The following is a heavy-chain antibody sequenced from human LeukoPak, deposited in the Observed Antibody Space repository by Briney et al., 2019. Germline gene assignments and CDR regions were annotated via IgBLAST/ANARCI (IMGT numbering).Heavy chain of an antibody. J-gene: IGHJ4*02. Sequence: PSETLSLTCTVSGGSISSGDYYWSWIRQPPGKGLEWIGYIYYSGSTYYNPSLKSRVTISVDTSKNQFSLKLSSVTAADTAVYYCARGPGMSSGWYPKWGQGTLVTVSS. V-gene: IGHV4-30-4*01. D-gene: IGHD6-19*01. CDR2: IYYSGST. CDR3: ARGPGMSSGWYPK. CDR1: GGSISSGDYY.